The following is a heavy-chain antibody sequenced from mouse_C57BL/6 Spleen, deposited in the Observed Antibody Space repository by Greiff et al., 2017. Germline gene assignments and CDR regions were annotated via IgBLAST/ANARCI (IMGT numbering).Heavy chain of an antibody. D-gene: IGHD1-1*01. CDR3: AIPYYGSSHWYIDV. V-gene: IGHV1-64*01. CDR2: IHPNSGST. CDR1: GYTFTSYW. J-gene: IGHJ1*03. Sequence: QVQLQQPGAELVKPGASVKLSCKASGYTFTSYWMHWVKQRPGQGLEWIGMIHPNSGSTNYNEKFKSKATLTVDKSSSTAYMQLSILTSEDSAVYYCAIPYYGSSHWYIDVWGTGTTVTVSS.